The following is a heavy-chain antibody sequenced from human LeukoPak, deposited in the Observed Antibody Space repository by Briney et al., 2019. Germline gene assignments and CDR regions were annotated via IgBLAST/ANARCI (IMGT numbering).Heavy chain of an antibody. Sequence: SETLSLTCDVSGGFTSNDYWWSWVRQPPGKGLEWIGEIRHYDGHTKYNPSLKGRVTISIDKPRNLFSLTLTSVTAADTAIYYCASSIPIGWSPNTYWGQGTLVIVSS. J-gene: IGHJ4*02. CDR1: GGFTSNDYW. CDR2: IRHYDGHT. CDR3: ASSIPIGWSPNTY. V-gene: IGHV4/OR15-8*02. D-gene: IGHD6-19*01.